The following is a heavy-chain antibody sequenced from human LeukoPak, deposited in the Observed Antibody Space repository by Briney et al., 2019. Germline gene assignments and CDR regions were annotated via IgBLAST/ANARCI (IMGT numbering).Heavy chain of an antibody. CDR1: GFAFSRYG. J-gene: IGHJ4*02. CDR3: AREHDYGDYAFDF. Sequence: GGSLRLSCAGSGFAFSRYGMTWVRQAPGKGLEWVSYISGSSGTINYADSVKGRLTISRDNAKNSLFLQMNGLRVEDTAVYFCAREHDYGDYAFDFWGRGTLVTVSS. CDR2: ISGSSGTI. V-gene: IGHV3-48*04. D-gene: IGHD4-17*01.